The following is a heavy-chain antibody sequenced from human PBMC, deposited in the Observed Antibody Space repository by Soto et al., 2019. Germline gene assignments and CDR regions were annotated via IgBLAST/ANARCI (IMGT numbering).Heavy chain of an antibody. D-gene: IGHD3-22*01. J-gene: IGHJ3*02. CDR3: ARVRGDYYDRSGPNAFDI. V-gene: IGHV4-30-4*01. Sequence: SSETLSLTCTVSGGSISSGDYSWSWIRQPPGKGLEWIGYIYHSGSTYYNPSLKSRVTISVDPSENQFSLKLSSVTAADTAVYYCARVRGDYYDRSGPNAFDIWGQGTMVTVSS. CDR1: GGSISSGDYS. CDR2: IYHSGST.